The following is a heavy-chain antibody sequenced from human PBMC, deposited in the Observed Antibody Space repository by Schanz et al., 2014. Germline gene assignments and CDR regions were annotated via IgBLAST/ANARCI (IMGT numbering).Heavy chain of an antibody. CDR1: GYTFTSYY. CDR3: ARGPSPGAFDI. V-gene: IGHV1-46*03. J-gene: IGHJ3*02. Sequence: QVQLVQSGAEVKKPGASVKVSCEASGYTFTSYYIHWFRQAPGQGLEWMGLINPSVGNTNYAQKFRGRVTMTRDTSTSTVYMELSSLRSEDTAVYFCARGPSPGAFDIWGQGTMVTVSS. CDR2: INPSVGNT.